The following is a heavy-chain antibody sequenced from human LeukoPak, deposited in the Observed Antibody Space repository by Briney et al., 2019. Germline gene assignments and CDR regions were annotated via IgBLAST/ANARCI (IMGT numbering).Heavy chain of an antibody. D-gene: IGHD6-13*01. CDR3: ARHYGQQLYPYFDY. J-gene: IGHJ4*02. V-gene: IGHV4-39*01. Sequence: SETLSLTCTVSGGSTSSSSYYWGWIRQPPGKGLERIGSIYYSGSTYYNPSLKSRVTISVDTSKNQFSLKLSSVTAADTAVYYCARHYGQQLYPYFDYWGQGTLVTVSP. CDR1: GGSTSSSSYY. CDR2: IYYSGST.